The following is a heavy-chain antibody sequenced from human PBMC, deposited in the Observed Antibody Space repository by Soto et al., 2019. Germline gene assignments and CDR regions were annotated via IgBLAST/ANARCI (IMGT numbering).Heavy chain of an antibody. CDR1: VGSISSYY. CDR3: ASGGYSKIFRVVNYSLDY. V-gene: IGHV4-59*01. J-gene: IGHJ4*02. D-gene: IGHD3-3*01. CDR2: IYYSGST. Sequence: SETLSLTCTFSVGSISSYYWSWIRQPPGKGLEWIGYIYYSGSTNYNPSLKSRVTISVDTSKNQFSLKLSSVTAADTAVYYCASGGYSKIFRVVNYSLDYWCXGT.